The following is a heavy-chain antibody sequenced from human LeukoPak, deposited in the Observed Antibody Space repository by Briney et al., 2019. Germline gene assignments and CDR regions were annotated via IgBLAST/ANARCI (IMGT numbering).Heavy chain of an antibody. CDR2: INNDGSST. V-gene: IGHV3-74*01. Sequence: GGSLRLSRVASGFTFSSHWMHWVRQAPGKGLVWVSHINNDGSSTRYADSVKGRFTISRDNSKNTLYLQMNSLRAEDTAVYYCAREISPQLNYYYYYYMDVWGKGTTVTVSS. CDR3: AREISPQLNYYYYYYMDV. J-gene: IGHJ6*03. CDR1: GFTFSSHW. D-gene: IGHD3-10*01.